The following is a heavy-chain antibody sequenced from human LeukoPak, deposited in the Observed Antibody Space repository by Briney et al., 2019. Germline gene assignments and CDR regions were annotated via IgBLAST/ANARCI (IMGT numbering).Heavy chain of an antibody. CDR3: ARELGGTKTGGFDI. D-gene: IGHD1-14*01. V-gene: IGHV3-64*02. CDR1: GFRFSYHD. CDR2: IRAAGAHT. J-gene: IGHJ3*02. Sequence: GGSLRLSCAASGFRFSYHDMHWVRQAPGKGLEFVSSIRAAGAHTFYADSVKGRFTIYRDNFQSTMYLQMDGLRPEDSAVYYCARELGGTKTGGFDIWGQGTVVTVSS.